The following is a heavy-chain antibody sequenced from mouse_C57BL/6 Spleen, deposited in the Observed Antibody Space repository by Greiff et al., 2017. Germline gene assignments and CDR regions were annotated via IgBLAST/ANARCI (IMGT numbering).Heavy chain of an antibody. CDR3: ARGADYGSLYYFDY. V-gene: IGHV1-69*01. D-gene: IGHD1-1*01. CDR1: GYTFTSYW. CDR2: IDPSDSYT. J-gene: IGHJ2*01. Sequence: QVQLQQPGAELVMPGASVKLSCKASGYTFTSYWMHWVKQRPGQGLEWIGEIDPSDSYTNYHQKFKGKSTLTVAKSSSTAYMQLSSLTSEDSAVYYCARGADYGSLYYFDYWGQGTTLTVSS.